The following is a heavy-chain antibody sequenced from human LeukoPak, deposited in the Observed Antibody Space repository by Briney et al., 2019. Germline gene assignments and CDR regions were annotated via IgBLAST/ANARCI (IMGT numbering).Heavy chain of an antibody. Sequence: SETLSLTCTVSGGSISSSSYYWGWIRQPPGKGLEWIGSIYYSGSTYYNPSLKSRVTISVDTSKNQFSLKLSSVTAADTAVYYCARGYDILTGLYNWFDPWGQGTLVTVSS. D-gene: IGHD3-9*01. CDR2: IYYSGST. V-gene: IGHV4-39*07. CDR3: ARGYDILTGLYNWFDP. J-gene: IGHJ5*02. CDR1: GGSISSSSYY.